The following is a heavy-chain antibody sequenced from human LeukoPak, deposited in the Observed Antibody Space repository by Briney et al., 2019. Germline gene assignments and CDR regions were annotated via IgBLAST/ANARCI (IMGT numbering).Heavy chain of an antibody. J-gene: IGHJ6*03. V-gene: IGHV1-8*03. CDR2: MNPNSGNT. Sequence: GASVKVSCKASGYTFTSYDINWVRQATGQGLEWMGWMNPNSGNTGYAQKFQGRVTITRNTSISTAYMELSSLRSEDTAVYYCARGGKPSIGAHYYYYMDVWGKGTTVTVSS. CDR1: GYTFTSYD. D-gene: IGHD4/OR15-4a*01. CDR3: ARGGKPSIGAHYYYYMDV.